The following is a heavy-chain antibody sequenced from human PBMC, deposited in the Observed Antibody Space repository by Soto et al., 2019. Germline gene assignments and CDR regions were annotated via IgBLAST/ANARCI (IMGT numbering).Heavy chain of an antibody. CDR3: ARAIHPYDNWFDP. CDR1: GGSFCGYY. J-gene: IGHJ5*02. V-gene: IGHV4-34*01. CDR2: INHSGST. Sequence: SETLSLTCAVYGGSFCGYYWSGIRQPPGKGLEWIGEINHSGSTNYNPSLKSRVTISVDTSKNQFSLKLSSVTAADTAVYYCARAIHPYDNWFDPWGQGTLVTVSS. D-gene: IGHD2-8*01.